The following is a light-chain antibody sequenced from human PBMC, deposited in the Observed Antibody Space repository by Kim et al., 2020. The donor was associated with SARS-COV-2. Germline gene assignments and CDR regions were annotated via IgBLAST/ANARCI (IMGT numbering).Light chain of an antibody. V-gene: IGLV2-14*03. CDR1: SRDVGGDNH. CDR2: DVS. CDR3: SSYRSRSTYV. Sequence: GQPFHLSSTGTSRDVGGDNHVSWYQPHPGKAPKLMIYDVSNRPSGVSNRFSGSKSANTASLTISGLQAEDEADYYCSSYRSRSTYVFGTGTKVTVL. J-gene: IGLJ1*01.